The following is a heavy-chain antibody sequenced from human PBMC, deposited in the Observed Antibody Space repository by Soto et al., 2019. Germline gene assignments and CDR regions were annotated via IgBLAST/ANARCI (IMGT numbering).Heavy chain of an antibody. CDR1: GFTFSSYG. Sequence: PGGSLRLSCAASGFTFSSYGMHWVRQAPGKGLEWVAVISYDGSNKYYADSVKGRFTISRDNSKNTLYLQMNSLRAEDTAVYYCAKDMGPLYGSGSYSTYYYGMDVCGQGPTVTVSS. CDR2: ISYDGSNK. D-gene: IGHD3-10*01. CDR3: AKDMGPLYGSGSYSTYYYGMDV. J-gene: IGHJ6*02. V-gene: IGHV3-30*18.